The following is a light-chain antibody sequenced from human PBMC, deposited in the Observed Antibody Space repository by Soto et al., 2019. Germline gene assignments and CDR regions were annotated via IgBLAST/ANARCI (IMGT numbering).Light chain of an antibody. Sequence: QSALTQPPSASGSPGQSVTISCTGTSSDVGGYNYVSWYQQHPGKAPKLVIYEVSKRPSGVPDRFSGSKSGNTASLTVSGLQAEDEADYHCSSYAGNNNLVFGGGTKLTVL. CDR3: SSYAGNNNLV. J-gene: IGLJ3*02. CDR2: EVS. V-gene: IGLV2-8*01. CDR1: SSDVGGYNY.